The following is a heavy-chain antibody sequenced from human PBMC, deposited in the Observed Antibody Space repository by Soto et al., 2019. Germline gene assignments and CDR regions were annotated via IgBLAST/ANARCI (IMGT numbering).Heavy chain of an antibody. CDR2: VSHSGST. CDR3: ASPSCNGASCYAIDY. V-gene: IGHV4-39*01. Sequence: SETLSLTCTVSGGSVSSSSYYWGWIRQPPGKGLEWIGSVSHSGSTYYNPSLKSRVSISVDTSKNQFSLKLSSVTAADTSVYYCASPSCNGASCYAIDYWGQGTLVTVSS. D-gene: IGHD2-15*01. J-gene: IGHJ4*02. CDR1: GGSVSSSSYY.